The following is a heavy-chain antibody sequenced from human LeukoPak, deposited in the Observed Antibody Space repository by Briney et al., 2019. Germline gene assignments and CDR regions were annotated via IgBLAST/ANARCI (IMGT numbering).Heavy chain of an antibody. CDR2: TFYRSKWYN. CDR3: AKGSVLRSFDWLKGDAFDI. CDR1: GDSVSSNSAA. Sequence: SQTLSLTCAISGDSVSSNSAAWNWIRQSPSRGLEWLGRTFYRSKWYNDYAVSVKSRITINPDTSKNQFSLQLDSVTPEDTAVYYCAKGSVLRSFDWLKGDAFDIWGQGTMVTVSS. J-gene: IGHJ3*02. D-gene: IGHD3-9*01. V-gene: IGHV6-1*01.